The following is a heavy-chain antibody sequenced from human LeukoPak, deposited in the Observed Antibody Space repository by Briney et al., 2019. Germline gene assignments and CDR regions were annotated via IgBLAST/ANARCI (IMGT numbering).Heavy chain of an antibody. D-gene: IGHD4-23*01. V-gene: IGHV4-34*01. CDR2: ISHSGSS. CDR3: ASYGGNSVGNWFDP. Sequence: SETLSLTCAVYGGPFRGFFWSWIRQAPGKGLEWIGEISHSGSSNYNPSLKSRVTISVDTSKNHFSLKLSSVTAADTAVYYCASYGGNSVGNWFDPWGQGTLVTVSS. J-gene: IGHJ5*02. CDR1: GGPFRGFF.